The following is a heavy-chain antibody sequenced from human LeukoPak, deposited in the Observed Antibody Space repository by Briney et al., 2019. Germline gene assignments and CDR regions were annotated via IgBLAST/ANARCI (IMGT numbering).Heavy chain of an antibody. CDR3: ARDREDTAMVTWFDP. J-gene: IGHJ5*02. Sequence: PSETLSLTCTVSGGSISSYYWSWIRQPAGKGLEWIGRIYTSGSTNYNPPLKSRVTMSVDTSKNQFSLKLSSVTAADTAVYYCARDREDTAMVTWFDPWGQGTLVTVSS. CDR2: IYTSGST. CDR1: GGSISSYY. V-gene: IGHV4-4*07. D-gene: IGHD5-18*01.